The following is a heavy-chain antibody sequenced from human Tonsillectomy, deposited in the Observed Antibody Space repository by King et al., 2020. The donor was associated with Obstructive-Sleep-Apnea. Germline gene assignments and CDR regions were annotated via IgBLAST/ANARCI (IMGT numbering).Heavy chain of an antibody. CDR3: AADLGRWDHDYYYGMDV. D-gene: IGHD7-27*01. V-gene: IGHV1-58*02. Sequence: QLVQSGPEVKKPGTSVKVSCKASGFTFTSSAMQWVRQARGQRLEWIGWIVVGSGNTNYAQKLQERVTITRDMSTRTAYMELSSLGSEDTAVYYCAADLGRWDHDYYYGMDVWGQGTTVTVSS. CDR1: GFTFTSSA. CDR2: IVVGSGNT. J-gene: IGHJ6*02.